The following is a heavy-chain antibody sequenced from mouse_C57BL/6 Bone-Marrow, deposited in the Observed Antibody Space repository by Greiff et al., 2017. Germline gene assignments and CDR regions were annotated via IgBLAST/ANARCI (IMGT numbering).Heavy chain of an antibody. V-gene: IGHV8-8*01. CDR2: IWWDDDK. Sequence: QVTLKVSGPGILQPSQTLSLTCSFSGFSLSTFGMGVGWIRQPSGKGLEWLAHIWWDDDKYYNPALKSRLTISKDTSKNQVFLKIADVDTADTATYYCAGIRVFITTVVDWYFDVWGTGTTVTVSS. CDR1: GFSLSTFGMG. D-gene: IGHD1-1*01. CDR3: AGIRVFITTVVDWYFDV. J-gene: IGHJ1*03.